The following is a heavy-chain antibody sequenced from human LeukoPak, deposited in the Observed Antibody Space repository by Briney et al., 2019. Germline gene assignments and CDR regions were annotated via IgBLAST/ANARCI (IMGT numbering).Heavy chain of an antibody. J-gene: IGHJ6*02. CDR3: ASHRIDAVAGTPVPYYYYYYGVPV. D-gene: IGHD6-19*01. CDR1: GGSISSSSYY. CDR2: IYYSGST. V-gene: IGHV4-39*07. Sequence: SETLSLTCTVSGGSISSSSYYWGWIRQPPGKGLEWIGSIYYSGSTYYNPSLKSRVTISVDTSKNQFSLKLSSVTAADTAVYYCASHRIDAVAGTPVPYYYYYYGVPVWGQGTTVTVSS.